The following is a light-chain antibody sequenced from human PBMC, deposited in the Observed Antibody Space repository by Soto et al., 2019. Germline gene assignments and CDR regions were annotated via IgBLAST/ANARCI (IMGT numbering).Light chain of an antibody. J-gene: IGKJ4*01. CDR3: QQRSNWPLT. CDR2: AAS. Sequence: EIVLAQSPATLSLSPGERATLSCRASQSVFSYLAWYQQKPGQAPRLLIYAASNRATGIPARFSGSGSGAAFTLTISSLEPEDFALYYCQQRSNWPLTFGGGTKVEIK. CDR1: QSVFSY. V-gene: IGKV3-11*01.